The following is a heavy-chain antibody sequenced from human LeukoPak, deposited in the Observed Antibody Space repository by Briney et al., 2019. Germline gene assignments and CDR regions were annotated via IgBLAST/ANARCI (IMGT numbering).Heavy chain of an antibody. V-gene: IGHV3-7*01. CDR2: IKQDGGER. CDR3: ARVLEAASFDY. CDR1: GFTFSSYW. Sequence: GGSLRLSCAASGFTFSSYWMSWVRQAPGKGLEWVANIKQDGGERYYVDSVKGRFTMSRDNAKNSLYLQMNSLRAEDTAVYYCARVLEAASFDYWGQGILVTVSS. D-gene: IGHD6-25*01. J-gene: IGHJ4*02.